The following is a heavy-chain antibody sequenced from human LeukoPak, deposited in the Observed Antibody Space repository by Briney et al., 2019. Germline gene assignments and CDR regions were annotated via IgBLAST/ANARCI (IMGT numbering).Heavy chain of an antibody. J-gene: IGHJ4*02. D-gene: IGHD1-26*01. CDR2: IRYDGSNK. CDR3: ARDLNRYSGSLGD. V-gene: IGHV3-30*02. Sequence: GGSLRLSCAASGFTFSSYGMHWVRQAPGKGLEWVAFIRYDGSNKYYADSVKGRFTISRDNSKNTLYLQMNSLRAEDTAVYYCARDLNRYSGSLGDWGQGTLVTVSS. CDR1: GFTFSSYG.